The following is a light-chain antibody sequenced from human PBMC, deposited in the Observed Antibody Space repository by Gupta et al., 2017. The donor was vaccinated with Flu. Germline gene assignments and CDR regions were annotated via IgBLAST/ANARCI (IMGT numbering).Light chain of an antibody. CDR2: EVT. Sequence: QSALTQPPSASGSPVPSVAISCTGTSSDIGGHNYVSWFQQQPGKAPKLMIYEVTKRPSGVPDRFSGSKSGNTASLTVAGLQAEDEADDYCFSHAGSGWVLGGGTKLTVL. CDR3: FSHAGSGWV. CDR1: SSDIGGHNY. J-gene: IGLJ3*02. V-gene: IGLV2-8*01.